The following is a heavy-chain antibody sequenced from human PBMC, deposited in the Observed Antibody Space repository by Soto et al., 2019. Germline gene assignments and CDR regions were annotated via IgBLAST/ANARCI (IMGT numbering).Heavy chain of an antibody. CDR2: ISWNSGSI. Sequence: GGSLRLSCAASGFTFNDYAMHWVRQAPGKGLEWVSGISWNSGSIGYADSVKGRFTISRDNAKNSLYLQMNSLRAEDTALYYCAKDRGGTTGTTWCAFDVWGQGTMVTVSS. CDR1: GFTFNDYA. CDR3: AKDRGGTTGTTWCAFDV. D-gene: IGHD1-1*01. J-gene: IGHJ3*01. V-gene: IGHV3-9*01.